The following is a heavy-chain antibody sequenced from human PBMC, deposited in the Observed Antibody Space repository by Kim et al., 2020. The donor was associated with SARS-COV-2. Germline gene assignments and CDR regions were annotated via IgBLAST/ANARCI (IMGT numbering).Heavy chain of an antibody. J-gene: IGHJ2*01. Sequence: SETLSLTCTVSGGSISSYYWSWIRQPPGKGLEWIGYIYYSGSTNYNPSLKSRVTISVDTSKNQFSLKLSSVTAADTAVYYCARDPRGWLQPTAYCYFDLWGRGTLVTVSS. CDR2: IYYSGST. CDR3: ARDPRGWLQPTAYCYFDL. CDR1: GGSISSYY. D-gene: IGHD5-12*01. V-gene: IGHV4-59*01.